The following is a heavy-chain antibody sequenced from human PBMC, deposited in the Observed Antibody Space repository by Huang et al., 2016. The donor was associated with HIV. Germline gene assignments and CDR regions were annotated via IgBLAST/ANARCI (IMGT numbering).Heavy chain of an antibody. CDR3: ATVGWNSGSDAFYFDY. CDR1: GFSFSRYT. CDR2: ISSSGSSS. Sequence: AASGFSFSRYTLTWVRQTPDQGLEWVATISSSGSSSYYDDFVKRKGRLTVSRDNAKNSLYLQIKSLRAEDTAVYYCATVGWNSGSDAFYFDYWGQGTLVTVSS. V-gene: IGHV3-21*06. J-gene: IGHJ4*02. D-gene: IGHD3-10*01.